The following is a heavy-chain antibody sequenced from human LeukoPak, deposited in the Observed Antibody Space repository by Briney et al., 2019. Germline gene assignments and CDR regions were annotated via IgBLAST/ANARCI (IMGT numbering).Heavy chain of an antibody. V-gene: IGHV4-31*03. D-gene: IGHD6-6*01. CDR1: GGSISSGGYY. Sequence: PSQTLSLTCTVSGGSISSGGYYWSWIRQHPGQDLGWIGYIYYSGSTYYNPSLKSRVTISLDTSKNQFSLKLSSVTAADTAVYYCARDAVDDEYSSSNWFDPWGQGTLVTVSS. CDR2: IYYSGST. CDR3: ARDAVDDEYSSSNWFDP. J-gene: IGHJ5*02.